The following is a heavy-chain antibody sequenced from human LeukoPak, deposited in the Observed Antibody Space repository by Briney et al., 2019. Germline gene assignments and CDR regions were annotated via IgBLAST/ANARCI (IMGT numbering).Heavy chain of an antibody. CDR3: AKDIVVGVTWAFDI. Sequence: GGSLRLSCAASGFTFGSYAMSWVRQAPGKGLEWVSAISGSGGSTYYADSVKGRVTISRDNSKNTLYVQMNSLRAEDTAVYYCAKDIVVGVTWAFDIWGQGTMVTVSS. J-gene: IGHJ3*02. D-gene: IGHD1-26*01. CDR1: GFTFGSYA. V-gene: IGHV3-23*01. CDR2: ISGSGGST.